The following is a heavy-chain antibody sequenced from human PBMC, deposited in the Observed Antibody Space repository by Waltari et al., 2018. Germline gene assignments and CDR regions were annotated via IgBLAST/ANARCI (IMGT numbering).Heavy chain of an antibody. CDR3: ARSKLRRPYFDY. D-gene: IGHD4-17*01. V-gene: IGHV4-34*01. Sequence: QVQLQQWGAGLLKPSETLSLTCAVYGGSFSGYYWSWIRQPPGKGLEWIGEINHRGSTNYNPSLKSRVTISVDTSKNQCSLKLSSVTAADTAVYYCARSKLRRPYFDYWGQGTLVTVSS. J-gene: IGHJ4*02. CDR1: GGSFSGYY. CDR2: INHRGST.